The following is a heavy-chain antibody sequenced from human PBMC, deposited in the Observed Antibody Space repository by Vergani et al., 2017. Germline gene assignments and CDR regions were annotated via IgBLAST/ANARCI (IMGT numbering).Heavy chain of an antibody. D-gene: IGHD3-16*01. V-gene: IGHV1-8*03. Sequence: QVQLVQSGAEVKKPGASVKVYCKASGYTFTSDDINWVRQATGQGLEWMGWMNPISGNTGYAQNLQGRLTITRDTSVNTAYMELSSLTSEDMAVYYCVRARRTXTYDHCPRYYYDLWGQGTVVTVSS. J-gene: IGHJ4*02. CDR2: MNPISGNT. CDR1: GYTFTSDD. CDR3: VRARRTXTYDHCPRYYYDL.